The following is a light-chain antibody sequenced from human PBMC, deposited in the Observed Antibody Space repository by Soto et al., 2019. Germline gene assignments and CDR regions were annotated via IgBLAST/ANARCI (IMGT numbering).Light chain of an antibody. CDR3: QHYDNLPLT. CDR2: DAS. V-gene: IGKV1-33*01. CDR1: QDISNY. Sequence: DIQMTQSPSSLSAFVGDRVTITCQASQDISNYLNRYQQRPGKAPKLLIYDASNLETGVPSRFSGSGSGTDFTFTISSLQPEDIATYYCQHYDNLPLTFGGGTKVEI. J-gene: IGKJ4*01.